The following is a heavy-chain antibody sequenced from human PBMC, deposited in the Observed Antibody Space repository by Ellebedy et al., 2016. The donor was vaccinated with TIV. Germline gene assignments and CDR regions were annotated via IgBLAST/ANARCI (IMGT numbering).Heavy chain of an antibody. CDR1: GFTFSSYV. CDR3: ARGWGSWYQTYYFDS. CDR2: IWFDGSNE. D-gene: IGHD6-13*01. V-gene: IGHV3-33*07. J-gene: IGHJ4*02. Sequence: PGGSQRLSCAASGFTFSSYVMYWVRQAPGKGLEWVAVIWFDGSNEYYADSVKGRFTISRDNSMDTLFLQMNSLRDEDTALYFCARGWGSWYQTYYFDSWGQGTLVTVSS.